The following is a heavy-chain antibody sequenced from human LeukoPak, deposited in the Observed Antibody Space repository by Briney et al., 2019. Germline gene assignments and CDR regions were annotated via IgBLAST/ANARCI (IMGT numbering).Heavy chain of an antibody. J-gene: IGHJ4*02. CDR1: GGSFSGYY. D-gene: IGHD6-19*01. CDR3: ARDARIAVGGTSPESSDY. CDR2: INHSGST. Sequence: KSSETLSLTCAVYGGSFSGYYWSWIRQPPGKGLEWIGEINHSGSTNYNPSLKSRVTISVDTSKNQFSLKLSSVTAADTAVYYCARDARIAVGGTSPESSDYWGQGTLVTVSS. V-gene: IGHV4-34*01.